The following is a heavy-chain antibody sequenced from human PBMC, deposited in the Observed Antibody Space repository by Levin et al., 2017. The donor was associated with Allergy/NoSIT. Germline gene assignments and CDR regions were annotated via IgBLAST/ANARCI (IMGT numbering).Heavy chain of an antibody. J-gene: IGHJ4*02. CDR3: ARQPLTGDYFFDY. CDR1: GGSIRSYY. V-gene: IGHV4-59*01. CDR2: IYYSGST. Sequence: SQTLSLTCPVSGGSIRSYYWSWIRQPPGKGLEWIGYIYYSGSTNYNPSLKSRVTISVDTSKNQFSLKLSSVTAADTAVYYCARQPLTGDYFFDYWGQGTLVTVSS. D-gene: IGHD3-9*01.